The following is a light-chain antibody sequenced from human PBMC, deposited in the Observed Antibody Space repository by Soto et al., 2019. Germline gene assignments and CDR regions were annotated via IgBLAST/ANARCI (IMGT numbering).Light chain of an antibody. CDR2: GAS. CDR1: QSFTSGY. V-gene: IGKV3-20*01. Sequence: EIVLTQSPGTLSLSPGERATVSCRASQSFTSGYLAWYQQRPGQAPRLLIYGASRRATGVPDRFSGSESETDFTLTISSLQSEDFAVYYCQQYNNWPPVTFGPGTKVDI. CDR3: QQYNNWPPVT. J-gene: IGKJ3*01.